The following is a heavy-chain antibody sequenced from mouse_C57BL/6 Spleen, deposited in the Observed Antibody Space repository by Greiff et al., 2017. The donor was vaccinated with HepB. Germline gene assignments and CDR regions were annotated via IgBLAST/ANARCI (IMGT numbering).Heavy chain of an antibody. Sequence: QVQLQQPGAELVMPGASVKLSCKASGYTFTSYWMHWVKQRPGQGLEWIGEIDPSDSYTNYNQKFKGKSTLTVDKSYSTAYMQLSSLTSEDSAVYYCARCYYGSSYGYFDVWGTGTTVTVSS. J-gene: IGHJ1*03. CDR2: IDPSDSYT. CDR1: GYTFTSYW. D-gene: IGHD1-1*01. V-gene: IGHV1-69*01. CDR3: ARCYYGSSYGYFDV.